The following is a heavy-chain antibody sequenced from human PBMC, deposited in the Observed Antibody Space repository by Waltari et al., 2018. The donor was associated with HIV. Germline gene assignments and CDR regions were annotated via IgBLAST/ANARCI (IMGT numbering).Heavy chain of an antibody. CDR2: VNGDGSTT. CDR1: GLHFSSYW. D-gene: IGHD1-1*01. Sequence: VQLVESGGELVQPGGSLRLSCAASGLHFSSYWMHWVRQTPGKGLLWISRVNGDGSTTLYADSVKGRFTISRDNSKNTLYLQMNSLRAEDSAVYYCARRSAESGTLDSWGQGTLVTVSS. J-gene: IGHJ4*02. CDR3: ARRSAESGTLDS. V-gene: IGHV3-74*01.